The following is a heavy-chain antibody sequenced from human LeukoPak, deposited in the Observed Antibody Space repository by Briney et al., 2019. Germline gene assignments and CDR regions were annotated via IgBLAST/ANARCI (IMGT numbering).Heavy chain of an antibody. CDR1: GFTFSSYA. CDR2: ISGSGGST. J-gene: IGHJ5*01. Sequence: PGGSLRLSCAASGFTFSSYAMSWVRQAPGKGLEWVSAISGSGGSTYYADSVKGRFTISRDNPKNTLYLQMNSLRAEDTAVYYCAKTPESSNWYAYWGQGTLVTVSS. V-gene: IGHV3-23*01. CDR3: AKTPESSNWYAY. D-gene: IGHD6-13*01.